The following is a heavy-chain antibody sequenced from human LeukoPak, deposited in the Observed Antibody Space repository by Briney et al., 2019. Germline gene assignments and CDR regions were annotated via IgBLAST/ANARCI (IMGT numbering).Heavy chain of an antibody. V-gene: IGHV3-21*06. J-gene: IGHJ4*02. Sequence: GGSLTLSCQASGFTFYMYAMSWVRQAPGKGLEWVASIGPTGFDRYHADSIKGRFTISRDNANNFLYLQMDSLRAEDTAVYYCATETNGRHYDYWGQGTQLTVSS. D-gene: IGHD1-14*01. CDR2: IGPTGFDR. CDR3: ATETNGRHYDY. CDR1: GFTFYMYA.